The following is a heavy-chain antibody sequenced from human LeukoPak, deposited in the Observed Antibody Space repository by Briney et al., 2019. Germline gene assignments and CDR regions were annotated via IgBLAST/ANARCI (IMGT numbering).Heavy chain of an antibody. Sequence: GGSLRLSCAASGFTFSNVWMSWVRRAPGKGLEWVSSISSSSSYIYYADSVKGRFTISRDNAKNSLYLQMNSLRAEDTAVYYCAREGSGVAGHFDYWGQGTLVTVSS. CDR3: AREGSGVAGHFDY. CDR1: GFTFSNVW. V-gene: IGHV3-21*01. J-gene: IGHJ4*02. CDR2: ISSSSSYI. D-gene: IGHD6-19*01.